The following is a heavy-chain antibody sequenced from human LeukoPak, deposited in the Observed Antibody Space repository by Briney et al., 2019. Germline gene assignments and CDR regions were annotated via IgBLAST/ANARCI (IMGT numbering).Heavy chain of an antibody. Sequence: SVKVSCKASGGTFSSYAISWVRQAPGQGLEWMGGIIPIFGTANYAQKFQGRVTITTDESTSTAYMELSRLRSEDTAVYYCARARLDSSDYYYEMGFDPWGQGTLVTVSS. CDR1: GGTFSSYA. D-gene: IGHD3-22*01. CDR3: ARARLDSSDYYYEMGFDP. V-gene: IGHV1-69*05. J-gene: IGHJ5*02. CDR2: IIPIFGTA.